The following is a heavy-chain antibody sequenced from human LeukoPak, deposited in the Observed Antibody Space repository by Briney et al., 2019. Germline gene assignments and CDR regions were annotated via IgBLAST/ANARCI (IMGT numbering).Heavy chain of an antibody. CDR2: LIPIFGTA. CDR3: ASTVTTYHSGFDY. V-gene: IGHV1-69*06. Sequence: ASVKVSCKASGGTFSSYAVSWVRQAPGQGLEWMGGLIPIFGTANYAQKFQGRVTITADKSTSTAYMELSSLRSEDTAVYYCASTVTTYHSGFDYWGQGTLVTVSS. CDR1: GGTFSSYA. D-gene: IGHD4-11*01. J-gene: IGHJ4*02.